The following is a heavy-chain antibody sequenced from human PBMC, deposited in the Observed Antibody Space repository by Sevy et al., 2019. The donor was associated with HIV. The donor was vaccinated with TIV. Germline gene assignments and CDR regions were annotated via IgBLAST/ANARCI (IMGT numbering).Heavy chain of an antibody. CDR1: GYTFTSSG. D-gene: IGHD1-1*01. Sequence: ASVTDSCKASGYTFTSSGISWVRQAPGQGLEWMGWISPYNGKTKYAQKLQGRVTMTTDTSPSTAYLEVRSLRSDDTAVYYCARRYNWNINFDFWGQGTLVTVSS. V-gene: IGHV1-18*01. CDR3: ARRYNWNINFDF. CDR2: ISPYNGKT. J-gene: IGHJ4*02.